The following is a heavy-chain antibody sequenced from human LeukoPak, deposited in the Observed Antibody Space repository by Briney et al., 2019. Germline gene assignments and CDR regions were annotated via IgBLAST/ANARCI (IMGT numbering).Heavy chain of an antibody. J-gene: IGHJ4*02. V-gene: IGHV1-2*02. CDR3: ARWLLAYCGGDCYPDEYFDY. D-gene: IGHD2-21*02. CDR2: INPNSGGT. Sequence: ASVKVSCKASGYTFTGYYMHCVRQAPGQGLEWMGWINPNSGGTNYAQKFQGRVTMTRDTSISTAYMELSRLRSDDTAVYYCARWLLAYCGGDCYPDEYFDYWGQGTLVTVSS. CDR1: GYTFTGYY.